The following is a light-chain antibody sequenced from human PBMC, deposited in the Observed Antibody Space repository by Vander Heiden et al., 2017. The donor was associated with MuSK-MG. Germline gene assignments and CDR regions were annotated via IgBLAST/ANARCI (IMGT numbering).Light chain of an antibody. CDR1: QSVSSN. CDR3: QQYNNWPLFT. J-gene: IGKJ3*01. V-gene: IGKV3-15*01. Sequence: EIVMTQSPATLSVSPGERATLSCRASQSVSSNLAWYQQKPGQAPRLLIYGASTRATGIPARFSGSGYGTEFTLTISSLQSEDFAVYYCQQYNNWPLFTFGHWTNVDIK. CDR2: GAS.